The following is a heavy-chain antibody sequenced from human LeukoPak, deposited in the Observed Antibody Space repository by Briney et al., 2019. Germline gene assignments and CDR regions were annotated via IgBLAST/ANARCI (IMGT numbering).Heavy chain of an antibody. D-gene: IGHD2-15*01. J-gene: IGHJ4*02. V-gene: IGHV3-21*03. Sequence: GGSLRLSCAASGFTFSSYSMNWVRQAPGKGLEWVSSISSSSSYIYYADSVKGRFTISRDNAKNSVYLQMNSLKTEDTAVYYCTTCSGGSCYSREFDYWGQGTLVTVSS. CDR3: TTCSGGSCYSREFDY. CDR2: ISSSSSYI. CDR1: GFTFSSYS.